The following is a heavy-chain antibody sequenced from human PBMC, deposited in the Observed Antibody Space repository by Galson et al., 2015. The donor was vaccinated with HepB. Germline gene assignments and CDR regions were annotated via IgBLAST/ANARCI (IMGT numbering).Heavy chain of an antibody. Sequence: ETLSLTCAVSGGSISSANWWTWVRQSPGKGLEWIGEKYHSGSANYNPSLQSRVTISVDKSHHHFSLRLTSVTAADAAVYYCARGLWLGESSYGMDVGGQGTTVTVSS. CDR3: ARGLWLGESSYGMDV. CDR1: GGSISSANW. CDR2: KYHSGSA. D-gene: IGHD3-10*01. J-gene: IGHJ6*02. V-gene: IGHV4-4*02.